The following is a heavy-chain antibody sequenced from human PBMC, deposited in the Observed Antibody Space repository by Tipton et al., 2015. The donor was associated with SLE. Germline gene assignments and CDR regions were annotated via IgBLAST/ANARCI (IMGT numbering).Heavy chain of an antibody. CDR1: GGSISSYY. CDR3: ARSGYWIDYYYYYYMDV. Sequence: TLSLTCTVSGGSISSYYWSWIRQPPGKGLEWIGYIYYSGSTNYNPSLKSRVTISVDTSKNQFPLKLSSVTAADTAVYYCARSGYWIDYYYYYYMDVWGKGTTVTVSS. J-gene: IGHJ6*03. D-gene: IGHD3-3*01. CDR2: IYYSGST. V-gene: IGHV4-59*01.